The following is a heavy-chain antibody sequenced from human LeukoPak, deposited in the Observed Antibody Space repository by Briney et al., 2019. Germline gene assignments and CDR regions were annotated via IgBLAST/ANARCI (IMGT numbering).Heavy chain of an antibody. D-gene: IGHD3-10*01. CDR2: INSDGSST. Sequence: GGSLRLSCAASGLTISNNFMGWVRQAPGKGLVWVSRINSDGSSTSYADSVKGRFTISRDNAKNTLYLQMNSLRAEDTAMYYCARAVYYSNYLGYWGQGTLVTVSS. J-gene: IGHJ4*01. CDR1: GLTISNNF. CDR3: ARAVYYSNYLGY. V-gene: IGHV3-74*01.